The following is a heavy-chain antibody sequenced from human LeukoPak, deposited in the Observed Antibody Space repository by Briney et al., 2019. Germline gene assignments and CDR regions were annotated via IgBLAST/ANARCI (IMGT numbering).Heavy chain of an antibody. CDR1: GYTFTAYH. CDR3: ARDYCSSTSCLFDY. D-gene: IGHD2-2*01. Sequence: ASVKVSCKASGYTFTAYHMHWVRQAPGQGLEWMGRINPNSGDTNYAQKFQGRVTMTRDTSISTAYMELSRLRSDDMAVYYCARDYCSSTSCLFDYWGQGTLVRVSS. CDR2: INPNSGDT. J-gene: IGHJ4*02. V-gene: IGHV1-2*06.